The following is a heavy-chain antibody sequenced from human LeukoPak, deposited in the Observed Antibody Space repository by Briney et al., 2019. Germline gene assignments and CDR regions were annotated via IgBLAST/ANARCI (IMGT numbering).Heavy chain of an antibody. D-gene: IGHD6-13*01. CDR1: GYTFTGYY. J-gene: IGHJ4*02. Sequence: EASVKVSCKASGYTFTGYYMHWVRQAPGQGLEWMGWINPNSGGTNYAQKFQGRVTMTRDTSISTAYMELSRLRSDDTAVYYCARERDSSSWKDFDYWGQGTLVTVSS. CDR3: ARERDSSSWKDFDY. V-gene: IGHV1-2*02. CDR2: INPNSGGT.